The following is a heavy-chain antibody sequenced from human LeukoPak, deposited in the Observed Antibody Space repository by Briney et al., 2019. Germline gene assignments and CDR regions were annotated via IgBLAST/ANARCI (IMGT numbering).Heavy chain of an antibody. V-gene: IGHV3-74*01. Sequence: GSLRLSCAASGFTFSTYWMNWVRQAPGKGLVWVSRIRSDGKSTSYTDSVRGRFTISRDNAKNTLYLQMNGLRDEDTAVYYCATEVASWFDPWGQGPLVTVSS. CDR2: IRSDGKST. CDR1: GFTFSTYW. J-gene: IGHJ5*02. D-gene: IGHD2-15*01. CDR3: ATEVASWFDP.